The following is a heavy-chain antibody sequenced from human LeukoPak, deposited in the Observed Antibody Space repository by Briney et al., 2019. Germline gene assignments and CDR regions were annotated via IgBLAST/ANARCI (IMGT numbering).Heavy chain of an antibody. CDR1: GFTFSSYW. CDR3: ARDYFP. V-gene: IGHV3-7*03. D-gene: IGHD3-9*01. J-gene: IGHJ5*02. CDR2: IKTDGSEK. Sequence: GGSLRPSCEASGFTFSSYWMSWVRQAPGKGLEWVANIKTDGSEKYYVDSVKGRFTISRDNAKNSLYLQMNSLRAEDTAVYYCARDYFPWGQGTLVIVSS.